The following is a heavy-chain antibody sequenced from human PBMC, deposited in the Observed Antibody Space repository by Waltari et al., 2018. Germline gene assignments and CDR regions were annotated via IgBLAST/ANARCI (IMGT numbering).Heavy chain of an antibody. D-gene: IGHD3-16*01. V-gene: IGHV4-39*07. CDR3: ARETPPIMITFGGVIGMDV. CDR1: GGSISSSSYY. Sequence: QLQLQESGPGLVKPSETLSLTCTVSGGSISSSSYYWGWIRQPPGKGLEWIGSINYSGSTYYNPSLKSRVTISVDTSKNQFSLKLSSVTAADTAVYYCARETPPIMITFGGVIGMDVWGQGTTVTVSS. J-gene: IGHJ6*02. CDR2: INYSGST.